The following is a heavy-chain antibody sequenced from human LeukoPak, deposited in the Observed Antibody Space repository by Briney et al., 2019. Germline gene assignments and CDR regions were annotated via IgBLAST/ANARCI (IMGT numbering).Heavy chain of an antibody. V-gene: IGHV4-34*01. Sequence: NPSETLSLTCAVYGGSFSGYYWSWIRQPPGKGLEWIGEINHSGSTNYNPSLKSRVTISVDTSKNQFSLKLSSVTAADTAVYYCARGLIAVAGRGLGYWGQGTLVTVSS. J-gene: IGHJ4*02. D-gene: IGHD6-19*01. CDR2: INHSGST. CDR3: ARGLIAVAGRGLGY. CDR1: GGSFSGYY.